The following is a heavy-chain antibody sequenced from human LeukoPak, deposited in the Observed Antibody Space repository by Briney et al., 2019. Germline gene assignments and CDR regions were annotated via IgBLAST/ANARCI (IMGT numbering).Heavy chain of an antibody. CDR1: GFTFSSYS. Sequence: GGSLRLSCAASGFTFSSYSMNWVRQAPGKGLEWVSYISSSSSTIYYADSVKGRFTISRDNAKNSLYLQMNSLRDDDTAVYYCARDRAITIVGVAPTPFDYWGQGTLVTVSS. J-gene: IGHJ4*02. CDR3: ARDRAITIVGVAPTPFDY. V-gene: IGHV3-48*02. D-gene: IGHD3-3*01. CDR2: ISSSSSTI.